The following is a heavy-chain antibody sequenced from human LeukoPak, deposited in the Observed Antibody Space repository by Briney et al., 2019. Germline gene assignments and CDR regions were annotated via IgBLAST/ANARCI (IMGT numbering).Heavy chain of an antibody. CDR3: ARGILAAGTSLDY. V-gene: IGHV5-51*01. CDR2: IDPGDSDT. CDR1: GYSFTSYW. D-gene: IGHD6-13*01. J-gene: IGHJ4*02. Sequence: GESLKISCKGSGYSFTSYWIGWVRQMPGKGLEWMGTIDPGDSDTRYSPSFQGQVIISADKSISTAYLQWSSLKASDTAMYYCARGILAAGTSLDYWGQGTLVTVSS.